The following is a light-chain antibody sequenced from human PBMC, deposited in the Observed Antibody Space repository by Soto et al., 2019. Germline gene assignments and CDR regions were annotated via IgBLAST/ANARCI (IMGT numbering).Light chain of an antibody. CDR1: SSDVGGYNY. CDR2: DVS. CDR3: SSYTISNTRQIV. V-gene: IGLV2-14*01. J-gene: IGLJ1*01. Sequence: QSALTQPASVSGSPGQSITISCTGTSSDVGGYNYVSWYQQHPGKAPKFIIYDVSNRPSGVSNRFSGSKSGNTASLTISGLQAEDEADYYCSSYTISNTRQIVFGTGTKLTVL.